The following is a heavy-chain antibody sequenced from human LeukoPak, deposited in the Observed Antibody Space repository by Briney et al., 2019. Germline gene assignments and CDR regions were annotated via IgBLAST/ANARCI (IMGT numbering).Heavy chain of an antibody. CDR2: IKQDGSEK. CDR3: ARVQWELHNFDY. CDR1: GFTFSSYW. J-gene: IGHJ4*02. V-gene: IGHV3-7*01. D-gene: IGHD1-26*01. Sequence: GGSLRLCCAASGFTFSSYWMSWVRQATGKGLEWVANIKQDGSEKYYVDSVKGRFTISRDNAKNSLYLQMNSLRAEDTAVYYCARVQWELHNFDYWGQGTLVTVSS.